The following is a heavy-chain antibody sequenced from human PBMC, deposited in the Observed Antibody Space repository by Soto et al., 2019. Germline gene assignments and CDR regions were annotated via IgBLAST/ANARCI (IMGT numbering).Heavy chain of an antibody. CDR3: ARRWGRTFDY. CDR2: IYYSGST. Sequence: SETLSLTCSVSGGSTSSYYWSWIRQPPGKGLEWIGYIYYSGSTDYSPSLKSRVTISIDTSQNQVSLKLTSVTAADTAVYYCARRWGRTFDYWGQGTLVTVSS. V-gene: IGHV4-59*08. D-gene: IGHD7-27*01. J-gene: IGHJ4*02. CDR1: GGSTSSYY.